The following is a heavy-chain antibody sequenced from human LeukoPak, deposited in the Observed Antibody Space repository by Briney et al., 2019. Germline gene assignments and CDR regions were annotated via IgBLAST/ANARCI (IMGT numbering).Heavy chain of an antibody. J-gene: IGHJ4*02. Sequence: GRSLRLSCAASGFTFSTSGMNWVRQAPGKGLEWVSYISSSSSTIYYADSVKGRFTISRDNAKNSMYLQMNSLRAEDTAVYYCARGTAAVYFDHWGQGILVTVSS. CDR1: GFTFSTSG. CDR2: ISSSSSTI. D-gene: IGHD6-13*01. CDR3: ARGTAAVYFDH. V-gene: IGHV3-48*04.